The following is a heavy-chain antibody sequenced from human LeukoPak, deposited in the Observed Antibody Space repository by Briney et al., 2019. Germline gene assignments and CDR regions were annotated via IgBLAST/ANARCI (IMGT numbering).Heavy chain of an antibody. Sequence: GASLRLSCAASGFIFSSYWMHWVRQAPGKGLMWVSGINTDGSSTMYADSVKGRFTISRDNAKNTLYLQMNSMRGEDTAVYHCYGGNAEHWGQGTLVTVSS. CDR2: INTDGSST. V-gene: IGHV3-74*03. CDR1: GFIFSSYW. J-gene: IGHJ1*01. D-gene: IGHD4-23*01. CDR3: YGGNAEH.